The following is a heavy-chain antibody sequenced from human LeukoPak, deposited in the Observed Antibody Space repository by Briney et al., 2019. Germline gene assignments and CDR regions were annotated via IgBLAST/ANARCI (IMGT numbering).Heavy chain of an antibody. V-gene: IGHV1-2*06. D-gene: IGHD5-24*01. CDR2: INPNSGGT. CDR1: GFTFTGYY. J-gene: IGHJ4*02. CDR3: ARMKMATQTLD. Sequence: ASVKVSCKTSGFTFTGYYMHWVRQAPGQGLEWMGRINPNSGGTNYAQKFQGRVTMTRETCISTAYRGLSRLRSDDTAVYYCARMKMATQTLDWGQGTLVTVSS.